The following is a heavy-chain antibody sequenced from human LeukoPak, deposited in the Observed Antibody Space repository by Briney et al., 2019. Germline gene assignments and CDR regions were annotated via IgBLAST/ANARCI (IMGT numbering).Heavy chain of an antibody. J-gene: IGHJ5*02. Sequence: GGSLRLSCAASGFTFSNYGMHWVRQAPGKGLEWVAVISYDGSNKYYADSVKGRFTISRDNSKNTLYLQMNSLRPEDTAVYYCAKVRETITMVRGVTYDPWGQGTLVTVSS. CDR3: AKVRETITMVRGVTYDP. CDR2: ISYDGSNK. D-gene: IGHD3-10*01. V-gene: IGHV3-30*18. CDR1: GFTFSNYG.